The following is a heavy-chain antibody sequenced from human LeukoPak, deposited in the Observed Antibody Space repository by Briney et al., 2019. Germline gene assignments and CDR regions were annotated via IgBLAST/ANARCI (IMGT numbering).Heavy chain of an antibody. J-gene: IGHJ4*02. D-gene: IGHD3-10*02. V-gene: IGHV3-43*01. Sequence: GGSLSLSCATSGFNFVCYTIHWVRQAPGKGVGGVSLAGWAGGTTFYSDSVRGRFTISRDSGRKSVYLQMNSLTTDDTAFYFCAKELDTMFFDYWGQGALVTASS. CDR3: AKELDTMFFDY. CDR1: GFNFVCYT. CDR2: AGWAGGTT.